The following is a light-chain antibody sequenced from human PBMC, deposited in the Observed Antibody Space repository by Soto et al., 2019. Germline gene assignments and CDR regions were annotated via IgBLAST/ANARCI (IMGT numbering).Light chain of an antibody. CDR3: QSYDSSLSGVV. Sequence: QSALTQPPSVSGAPGQRVTISCTGSSSNIGAGYDVHWYQQLPGTAPKLPIYGNSNRPSGVPDRVSGSKSGTSASLAITGLQAEDEADYYCQSYDSSLSGVVFGGGTKVTVL. J-gene: IGLJ2*01. CDR1: SSNIGAGYD. V-gene: IGLV1-40*01. CDR2: GNS.